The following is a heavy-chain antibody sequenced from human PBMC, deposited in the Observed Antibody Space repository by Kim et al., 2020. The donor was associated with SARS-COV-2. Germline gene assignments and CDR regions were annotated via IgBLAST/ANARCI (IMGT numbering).Heavy chain of an antibody. J-gene: IGHJ5*02. D-gene: IGHD1-20*01. CDR2: ISYDGSNK. CDR1: GFTFSSYG. V-gene: IGHV3-30*18. Sequence: GGSLRLSCADSGFTFSSYGMHWVRQAPGKGLEWVAVISYDGSNKYYADSVKGRFTISRDNSKNTLYLQMNSLRAEDTAVYYCAKGIRNSRESWGQGTLVTVSS. CDR3: AKGIRNSRES.